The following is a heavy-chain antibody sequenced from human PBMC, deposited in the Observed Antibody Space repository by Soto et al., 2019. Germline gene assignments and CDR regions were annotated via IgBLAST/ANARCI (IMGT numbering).Heavy chain of an antibody. D-gene: IGHD1-1*01. V-gene: IGHV4-61*01. CDR2: IYATGSS. J-gene: IGHJ5*02. CDR1: GGSISSGSFY. Sequence: NPSETLSLTCTVSGGSISSGSFYWTWIRQHPGKGLEWIGRIYATGSSDYNPSLKSRITISVDMSKKQFSLTLRSVTAADTAMYYCVRDGTKNLRDWFDPWGQGILVTVSS. CDR3: VRDGTKNLRDWFDP.